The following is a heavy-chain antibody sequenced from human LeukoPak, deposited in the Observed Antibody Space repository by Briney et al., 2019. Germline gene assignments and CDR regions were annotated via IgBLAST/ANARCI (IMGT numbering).Heavy chain of an antibody. CDR2: INPYSGGT. CDR1: GYTFIYYY. CDR3: ARGPHWDPHFDY. V-gene: IGHV1-2*02. Sequence: GASVKVSCKASGYTFIYYYLHWLRQAPGQGLEWMGWINPYSGGTNYAQKFQGRVTMTRDTSISTAYMELSRLRSDDTAVYYCARGPHWDPHFDYWGQGTLVTVSS. D-gene: IGHD7-27*01. J-gene: IGHJ4*02.